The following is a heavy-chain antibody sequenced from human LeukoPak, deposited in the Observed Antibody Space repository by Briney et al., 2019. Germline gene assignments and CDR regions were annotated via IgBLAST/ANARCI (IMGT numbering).Heavy chain of an antibody. Sequence: SETLSLTCAVYGGSFSGYYWSWIRQPPGKGLEWIGEINHSGSTNYNPSLKSRVTISVDTSKNQFSLKLSSVTAADTAVYYCARRYCSSTSCSARGSYFDYWGQGTLVTVSS. CDR2: INHSGST. D-gene: IGHD2-2*01. J-gene: IGHJ4*02. CDR3: ARRYCSSTSCSARGSYFDY. CDR1: GGSFSGYY. V-gene: IGHV4-34*01.